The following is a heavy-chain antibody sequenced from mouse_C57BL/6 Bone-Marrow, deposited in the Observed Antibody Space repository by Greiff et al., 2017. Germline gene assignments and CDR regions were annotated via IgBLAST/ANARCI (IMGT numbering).Heavy chain of an antibody. CDR1: GFTFSSYA. D-gene: IGHD4-1*01. Sequence: EVKLVESGEGLVKPGGSLKLSCAASGFTFSSYAMSWVRQTPEKRLEWVAYISSGGDYIYYADTVKGRFTISRDNARNTLYLQMSSLKSEDTAMYYCTRDGMGREKRLFDYWGQGTTLTVSS. J-gene: IGHJ2*01. CDR3: TRDGMGREKRLFDY. CDR2: ISSGGDYI. V-gene: IGHV5-9-1*02.